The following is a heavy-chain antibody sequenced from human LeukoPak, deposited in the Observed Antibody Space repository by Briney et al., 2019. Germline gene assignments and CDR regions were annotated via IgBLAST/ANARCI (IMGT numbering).Heavy chain of an antibody. J-gene: IGHJ1*01. CDR2: MDPNSGNT. CDR1: GYTFTSYD. CDR3: ARVDRFGELYFQH. D-gene: IGHD3-10*01. V-gene: IGHV1-8*01. Sequence: ASVKVSCKASGYTFTSYDINWVRQATGQGLEWMGWMDPNSGNTGYAQKFQGRVTMTRNTSISTAYMELSSLRSEDTAVYYCARVDRFGELYFQHWGQGTLVTVSS.